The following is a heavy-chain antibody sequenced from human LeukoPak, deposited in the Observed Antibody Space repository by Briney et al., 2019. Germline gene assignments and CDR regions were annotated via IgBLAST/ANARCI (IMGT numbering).Heavy chain of an antibody. CDR1: GFTFRGYW. D-gene: IGHD2-2*01. CDR3: ATFSAAES. V-gene: IGHV3-7*01. J-gene: IGHJ5*02. Sequence: GGSLRLSCETSGFTFRGYWMTWVRQPPGKGLEWVATIKEDGSEKYYVDSVKGRFTISRDDAENSLYLQVSCLRAEDTAVYYCATFSAAESWGQGTLVTVSS. CDR2: IKEDGSEK.